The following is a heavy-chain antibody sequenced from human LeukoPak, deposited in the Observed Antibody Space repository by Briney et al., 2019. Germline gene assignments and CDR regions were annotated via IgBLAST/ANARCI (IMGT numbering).Heavy chain of an antibody. CDR3: ARGRGQQLVY. CDR1: GGSFSGYY. J-gene: IGHJ4*02. D-gene: IGHD6-13*01. Sequence: SETLSLTCAVYGGSFSGYYWSWIRQPPGKGLEWIGEINHSGSTNYNPSLKSRVTISVDTSKNQFSLKLSSVTAADTAVYYCARGRGQQLVYWGQGTLVTVSS. V-gene: IGHV4-34*01. CDR2: INHSGST.